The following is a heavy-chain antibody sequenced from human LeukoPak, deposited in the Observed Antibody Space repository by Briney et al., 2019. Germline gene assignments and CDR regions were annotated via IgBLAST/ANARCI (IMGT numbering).Heavy chain of an antibody. J-gene: IGHJ4*02. CDR1: GYTFTGYY. CDR2: INPNSGGT. D-gene: IGHD3-10*01. V-gene: IGHV1-2*02. Sequence: ASVKVSCKASGYTFTGYYMHWVRQAPGQGLEWMGWINPNSGGTNYAQKLQGRVTMTRDTSISTAYMELSRLRSDDTAVYYCARDKLRARGFDYWGQGTLVTVSS. CDR3: ARDKLRARGFDY.